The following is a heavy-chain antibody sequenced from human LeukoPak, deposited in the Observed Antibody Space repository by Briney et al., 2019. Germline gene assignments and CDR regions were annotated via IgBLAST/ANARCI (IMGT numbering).Heavy chain of an antibody. Sequence: GGPLSLSCTASGFTFSSLAMTWFRQAPGRGLVWVSTIRSNGDTTYNADSVKGRFTISRDNSKNTLYLELNSLRVEDTATFYCAKGQELDDGVFDSWGQGTMVTVSS. J-gene: IGHJ4*02. D-gene: IGHD4-17*01. CDR2: IRSNGDTT. V-gene: IGHV3-23*01. CDR3: AKGQELDDGVFDS. CDR1: GFTFSSLA.